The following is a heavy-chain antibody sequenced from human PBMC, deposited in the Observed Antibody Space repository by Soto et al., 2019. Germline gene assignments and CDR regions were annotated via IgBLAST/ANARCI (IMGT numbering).Heavy chain of an antibody. CDR3: ARHHYDFWSGYYGWFDP. J-gene: IGHJ5*02. D-gene: IGHD3-3*01. V-gene: IGHV1-18*04. Sequence: ASVKVSCKASGYTFTRDGISWVRQAPGQGLEWMGWISAYNGNTNYAQKLQGRVTMTTDTSTSTVYMELRSLRSDDTAVYYCARHHYDFWSGYYGWFDPWGQGTLVTVSS. CDR2: ISAYNGNT. CDR1: GYTFTRDG.